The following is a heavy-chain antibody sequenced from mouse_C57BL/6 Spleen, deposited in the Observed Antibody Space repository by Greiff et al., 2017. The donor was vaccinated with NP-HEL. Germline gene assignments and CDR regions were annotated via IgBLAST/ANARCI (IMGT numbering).Heavy chain of an antibody. CDR3: ARGDSSGRYYYAMDY. J-gene: IGHJ4*01. CDR1: GYTFTSYW. V-gene: IGHV1-69*01. CDR2: IDPSDSYT. D-gene: IGHD3-2*02. Sequence: QVQLKQPGAELVMPGASVKLSCKASGYTFTSYWMHWVKQRPGQGLEWIGEIDPSDSYTNYNQKFKGKSTLTVDKSSSTAYMQLSSLTSEDSAVYYCARGDSSGRYYYAMDYWGQGTSVTVSS.